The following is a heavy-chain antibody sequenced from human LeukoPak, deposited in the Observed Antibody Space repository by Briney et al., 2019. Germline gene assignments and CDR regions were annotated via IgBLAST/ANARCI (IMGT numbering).Heavy chain of an antibody. D-gene: IGHD3-3*01. V-gene: IGHV4-59*01. J-gene: IGHJ6*03. Sequence: YSGSTNYNPSLKSRVTISVDTSKNQFSLKLSSVTAADTAVYYCARDRAGRFSGYYYYYMDVWGKGTTVTVSS. CDR2: YSGST. CDR3: ARDRAGRFSGYYYYYMDV.